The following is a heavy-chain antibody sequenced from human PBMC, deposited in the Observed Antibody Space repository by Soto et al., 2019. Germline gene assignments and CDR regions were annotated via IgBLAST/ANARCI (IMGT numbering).Heavy chain of an antibody. Sequence: GGSLRLSCAASGFTFSSYAMSWVRQTPGKGLEWVSAISGSGGNTYYADSVKGRFTISRDNSKNTLDVQMNSLRAEDTAVYYCAKGYRYCSGRDCYHNYFDYWGQGILVTVSS. CDR2: ISGSGGNT. D-gene: IGHD2-15*01. CDR3: AKGYRYCSGRDCYHNYFDY. J-gene: IGHJ4*02. V-gene: IGHV3-23*01. CDR1: GFTFSSYA.